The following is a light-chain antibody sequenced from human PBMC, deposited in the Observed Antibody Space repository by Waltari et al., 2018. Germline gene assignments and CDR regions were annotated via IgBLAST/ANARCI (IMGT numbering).Light chain of an antibody. CDR1: QRISPW. CDR2: KES. V-gene: IGKV1-5*03. Sequence: DIQMTQSPSTLSASVGDRVTITCRASQRISPWLAWFQQKPGKAPKLLIYKESILQSGVPSRFSGSGAGTEYTLTISSLQPDDLATYYCQDYNTYTFGQGTKVGIK. J-gene: IGKJ1*01. CDR3: QDYNTYT.